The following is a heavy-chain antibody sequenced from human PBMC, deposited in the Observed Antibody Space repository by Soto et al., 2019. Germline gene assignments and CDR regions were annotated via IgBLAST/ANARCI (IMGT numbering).Heavy chain of an antibody. CDR3: ARDRRYYYDSSGFYHDY. V-gene: IGHV4-30-2*01. Sequence: SETLSLTCAISGGSISSCGYSWSWIRQPPGKGLEWIGYIYHSGSTYYNPSLKSRVTISVDRSKNQFSLKLSSVTAADTAVYYCARDRRYYYDSSGFYHDYWGQGTLVTVSS. D-gene: IGHD3-22*01. J-gene: IGHJ4*02. CDR2: IYHSGST. CDR1: GGSISSCGYS.